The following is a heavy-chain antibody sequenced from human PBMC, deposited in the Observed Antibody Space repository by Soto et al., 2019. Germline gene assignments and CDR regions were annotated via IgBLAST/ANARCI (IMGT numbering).Heavy chain of an antibody. CDR2: ISYDGNSE. Sequence: QMQLVESGGGVVQPGRSLRLSCAASGFTFGAYTMHWVRQAPGKGLEWVAVISYDGNSERYTDTVKGRFTVSRDNSESTMYLQMNSLRAEDTAVYYCARDGYSGRSDGFDVWGQGTMVTVSS. CDR3: ARDGYSGRSDGFDV. V-gene: IGHV3-30*14. D-gene: IGHD1-26*01. J-gene: IGHJ3*01. CDR1: GFTFGAYT.